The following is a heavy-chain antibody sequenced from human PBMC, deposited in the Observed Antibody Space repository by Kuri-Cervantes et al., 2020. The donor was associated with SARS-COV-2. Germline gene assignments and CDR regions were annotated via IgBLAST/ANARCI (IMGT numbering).Heavy chain of an antibody. V-gene: IGHV5-10-1*01. J-gene: IGHJ3*02. CDR3: ATTVRVVTATTSTQFTVYETLHM. CDR2: IDPNDSYS. CDR1: GYSFANYC. D-gene: IGHD2-21*02. Sequence: GGSLRLSCKASGYSFANYCIGWVRQIPGKGLEWMWRIDPNDSYSTYSPSFQGHVTISADKSISTSFLQWSSLKASDTAMYYCATTVRVVTATTSTQFTVYETLHMWGQGTMVTVSS.